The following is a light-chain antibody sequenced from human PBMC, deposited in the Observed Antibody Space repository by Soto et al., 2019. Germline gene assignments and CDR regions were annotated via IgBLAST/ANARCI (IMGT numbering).Light chain of an antibody. CDR2: EVN. CDR1: SSDVGLYNL. J-gene: IGLJ3*02. V-gene: IGLV2-23*02. Sequence: QSALTQPASMSGSPGQSITISCTGTSSDVGLYNLVSWYQHLPGKAPKLIIYEVNERPSGISDRFSGSKSGNTASLTISGLRDEDAADYYYCSYVGSSILMFGGWTQLTVL. CDR3: CSYVGSSILM.